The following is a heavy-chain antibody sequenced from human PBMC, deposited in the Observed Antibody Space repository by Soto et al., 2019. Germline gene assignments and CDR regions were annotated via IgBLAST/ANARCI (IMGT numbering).Heavy chain of an antibody. CDR3: ARALDTAGLYYYYYGMDV. V-gene: IGHV1-69*13. D-gene: IGHD5-18*01. Sequence: SVKVSCKASGGTFSSYAISWVRQAPGQGLEWMGGIIPIFGTANYAQKFQGRVTITADESTSAAYMELSSLRSEDTAVYYCARALDTAGLYYYYYGMDVWGQGTTVTVSS. CDR2: IIPIFGTA. CDR1: GGTFSSYA. J-gene: IGHJ6*02.